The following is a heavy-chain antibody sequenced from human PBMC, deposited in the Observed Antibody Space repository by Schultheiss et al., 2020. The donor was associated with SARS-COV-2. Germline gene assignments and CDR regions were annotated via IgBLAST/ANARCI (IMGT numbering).Heavy chain of an antibody. V-gene: IGHV3-33*01. CDR2: IWYDGSNK. CDR1: GFTFSSYG. CDR3: ARDSYGSGYYGMDV. J-gene: IGHJ6*02. Sequence: GGSLRLSCAASGFTFSSYGMHWVRQAPGKGLEWVAVIWYDGSNKYYADSVKGRFTISRDNSKNTLYLQMNSLRAEDTAVYYCARDSYGSGYYGMDVWGQGTTVTVSS. D-gene: IGHD3-10*01.